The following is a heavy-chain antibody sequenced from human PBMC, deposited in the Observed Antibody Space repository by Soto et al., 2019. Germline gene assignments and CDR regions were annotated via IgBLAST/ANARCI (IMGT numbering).Heavy chain of an antibody. CDR3: ARGGKGSWPSIDY. J-gene: IGHJ4*02. Sequence: EVQLVESGGGLVQPGGSLRLSCAASGFTFSSYDMHWVRQATGKGLEWVTAVGTAGDTYYPGSVKGRFTISRENAKNSLYLQMNSLRAEDTAVYYCARGGKGSWPSIDYWGQGTLVTVSS. D-gene: IGHD6-13*01. CDR2: VGTAGDT. V-gene: IGHV3-13*01. CDR1: GFTFSSYD.